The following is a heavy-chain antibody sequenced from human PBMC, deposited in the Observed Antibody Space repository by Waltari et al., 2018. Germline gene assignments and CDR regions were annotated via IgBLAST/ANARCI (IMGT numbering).Heavy chain of an antibody. D-gene: IGHD2-15*01. V-gene: IGHV4-39*07. CDR3: ARASGGHHAFVI. Sequence: QLQLQESGPGLVKPSETLSLTCTVSGGSISSSSYYWGWIRQPPGKGLEWIGYIYYSGSTYYNPSLKRRVTISVDTSKNQFSLKLSSVTAADTAVYYCARASGGHHAFVIWGQGTMVTVSS. CDR1: GGSISSSSYY. J-gene: IGHJ3*02. CDR2: IYYSGST.